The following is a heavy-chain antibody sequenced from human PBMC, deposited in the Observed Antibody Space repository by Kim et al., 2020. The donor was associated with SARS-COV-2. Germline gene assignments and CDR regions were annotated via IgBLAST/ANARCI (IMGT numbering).Heavy chain of an antibody. Sequence: SVKVSCKASGFTFTSSAVQWVRQARGQRLEWIGWIVVGSGNTNYAQKFQERVTITRDMSTSTAYMELSSLRSEDTAVYYCAAPTVTTKNDYYYGMDVWGQGTTVTVSS. CDR1: GFTFTSSA. CDR2: IVVGSGNT. CDR3: AAPTVTTKNDYYYGMDV. D-gene: IGHD4-17*01. V-gene: IGHV1-58*01. J-gene: IGHJ6*02.